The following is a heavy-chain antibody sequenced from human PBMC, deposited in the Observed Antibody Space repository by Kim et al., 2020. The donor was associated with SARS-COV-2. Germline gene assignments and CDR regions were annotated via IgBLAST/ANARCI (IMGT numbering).Heavy chain of an antibody. J-gene: IGHJ4*02. Sequence: GGSLRLSCAASGFTFSSYSMNWVRQAPGKGLEWVSSISSSSSYIYYADSVKGRFTISRDNAKNSLYLQMNRLRAEDTAMYYCARDPSTGDSGGYWGQGTLVTVSS. D-gene: IGHD4-17*01. CDR1: GFTFSSYS. CDR3: ARDPSTGDSGGY. V-gene: IGHV3-21*01. CDR2: ISSSSSYI.